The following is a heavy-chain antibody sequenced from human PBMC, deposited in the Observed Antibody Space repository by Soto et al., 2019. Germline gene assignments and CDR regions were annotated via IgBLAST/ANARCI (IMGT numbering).Heavy chain of an antibody. CDR1: GGSISSSSYY. J-gene: IGHJ5*02. CDR3: ARHQSHSSSYVDP. CDR2: IYYSGST. D-gene: IGHD6-13*01. V-gene: IGHV4-39*01. Sequence: QLQLQESGPGLVKPSETLSLTCTVSGGSISSSSYYWGWIRQPPGKGLEWMGSIYYSGSTYYNPSLKSRVTISVDTSKNQVSLKLSSVTAADTAVYYCARHQSHSSSYVDPWGQGTLVTVSS.